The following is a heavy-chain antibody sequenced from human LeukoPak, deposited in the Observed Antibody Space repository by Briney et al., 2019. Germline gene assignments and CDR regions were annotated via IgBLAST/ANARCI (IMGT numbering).Heavy chain of an antibody. V-gene: IGHV3-53*01. Sequence: HPGGSLRLSCAASGFIVSDTYMNWVRQAPGKGLEWVAVIYSGGRTYYADSVKGRFTISRDNSKSMVYLQMNSLRAEDTAVYYCARDGLLRKDNYYYGMDVWGQGTTVTVSS. CDR2: IYSGGRT. CDR1: GFIVSDTY. J-gene: IGHJ6*02. D-gene: IGHD3-10*01. CDR3: ARDGLLRKDNYYYGMDV.